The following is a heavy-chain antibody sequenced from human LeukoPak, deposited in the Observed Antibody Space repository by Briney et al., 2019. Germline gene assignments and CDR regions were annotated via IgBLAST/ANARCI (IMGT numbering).Heavy chain of an antibody. CDR2: ISGSGDSA. V-gene: IGHV3-23*01. CDR3: AKDYYDSPQRHYFDY. CDR1: GFTFSNDA. Sequence: PGGSLRLSCAASGFTFSNDAMSWVRQAPGKGLEWVSTISGSGDSAYYADSVKGRFTISRDNSKNTLYLQMNSLRAEDTAVYYCAKDYYDSPQRHYFDYWGQGTLVTVSS. J-gene: IGHJ4*02. D-gene: IGHD3-22*01.